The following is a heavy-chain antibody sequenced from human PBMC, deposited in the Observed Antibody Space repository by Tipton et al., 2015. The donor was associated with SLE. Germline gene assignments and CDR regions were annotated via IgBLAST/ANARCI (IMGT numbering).Heavy chain of an antibody. J-gene: IGHJ4*02. CDR2: IYHTGTT. Sequence: TLSLTCAVSGYSFSTGYYWGWIRQPPGKGLAWIGNIYHTGTTNYNPSLKSRVTISVDTSKNQFSLKLSSVTAADTAVYYCARGVAYWGQGTLVTVSS. CDR3: ARGVAY. V-gene: IGHV4-38-2*01. CDR1: GYSFSTGYY.